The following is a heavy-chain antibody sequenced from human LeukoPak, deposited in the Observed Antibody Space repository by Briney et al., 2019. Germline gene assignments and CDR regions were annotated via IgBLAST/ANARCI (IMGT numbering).Heavy chain of an antibody. V-gene: IGHV3-30*03. CDR2: ISYDGSNK. Sequence: PGGSLRLSCAASGFTFSSYGMHWVRQAPGKGLEWVAVISYDGSNKYYADSVKGRFTISRDNSKNTLYLQMNSLRAEDTAVYYCARGGAARLHFQNWGQGTLVTVSS. J-gene: IGHJ1*01. CDR1: GFTFSSYG. D-gene: IGHD6-6*01. CDR3: ARGGAARLHFQN.